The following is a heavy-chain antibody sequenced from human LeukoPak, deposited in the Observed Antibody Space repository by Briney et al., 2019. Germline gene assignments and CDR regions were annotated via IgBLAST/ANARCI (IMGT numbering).Heavy chain of an antibody. CDR1: GFTFSDYY. CDR2: ISSSGTTV. Sequence: GSLRPSCAASGFTFSDYYMSWIRQAPGKGLEWVSYISSSGTTVYYADSVKGRFTISRDNAKNSLYLQMNSLRAEDTAMYYCARDVGYKYAQMFFDIWGQGTMVTVSS. D-gene: IGHD5-18*01. V-gene: IGHV3-11*01. CDR3: ARDVGYKYAQMFFDI. J-gene: IGHJ3*02.